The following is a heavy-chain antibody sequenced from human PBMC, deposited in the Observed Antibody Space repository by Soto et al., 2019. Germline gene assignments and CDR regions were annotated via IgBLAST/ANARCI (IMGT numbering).Heavy chain of an antibody. CDR2: INAGNGHT. Sequence: QVQLVQSGAEVKKPGASVKVSCKASGYTFTNYAMQWVRQAPGQRLEWMGWINAGNGHTKYSQMFQGRVTITRDTSASTVYMDLCSLTSEDTAVYYCARGIWTMPRGAYYFDLWGQGALVTVSS. CDR3: ARGIWTMPRGAYYFDL. V-gene: IGHV1-3*01. CDR1: GYTFTNYA. J-gene: IGHJ4*02. D-gene: IGHD3-10*01.